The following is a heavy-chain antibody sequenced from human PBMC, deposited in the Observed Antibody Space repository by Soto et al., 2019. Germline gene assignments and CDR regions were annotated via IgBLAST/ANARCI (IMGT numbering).Heavy chain of an antibody. J-gene: IGHJ5*02. D-gene: IGHD6-19*01. CDR1: GYTFTSYG. Sequence: ASVKVSCKASGYTFTSYGISWVRQAPGQGLEWMGWISAYNGNTNYAQKLQGRVTMTTDTSTGTAYMELRSLRSDDTAVYYCARLPDKQWLVRLDPWGQGTLVTVSS. CDR2: ISAYNGNT. CDR3: ARLPDKQWLVRLDP. V-gene: IGHV1-18*01.